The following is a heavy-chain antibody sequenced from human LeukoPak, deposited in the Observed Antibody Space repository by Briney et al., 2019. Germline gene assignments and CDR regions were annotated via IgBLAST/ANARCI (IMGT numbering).Heavy chain of an antibody. Sequence: GGSLRLSXAASGFTFRSYAMSWVRQAPGKGLEWVSTISGSGGSTYYADSVKGRFTISRDNSKNTLYLQMNSLRAEDTAVYYCAKAHDSSSWAFDYWGQGTLVTVSS. CDR2: ISGSGGST. CDR1: GFTFRSYA. V-gene: IGHV3-23*01. J-gene: IGHJ4*02. CDR3: AKAHDSSSWAFDY. D-gene: IGHD6-13*01.